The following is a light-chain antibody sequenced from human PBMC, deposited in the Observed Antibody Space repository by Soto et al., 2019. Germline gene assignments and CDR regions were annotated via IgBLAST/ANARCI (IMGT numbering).Light chain of an antibody. J-gene: IGLJ3*02. Sequence: QSALTQPASVSGSPGQSITISCTGTRSDVGRYNYVSWYQQHPGKAPKLLIYEVTYRPSGVSTRFSASKSGSTASLTISGIQAEDEADYYCSSYSSTSTPWVFGGGTKVTVL. V-gene: IGLV2-14*01. CDR1: RSDVGRYNY. CDR3: SSYSSTSTPWV. CDR2: EVT.